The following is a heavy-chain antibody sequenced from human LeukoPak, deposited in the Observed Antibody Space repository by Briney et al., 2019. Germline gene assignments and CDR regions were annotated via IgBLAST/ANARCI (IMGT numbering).Heavy chain of an antibody. J-gene: IGHJ4*02. Sequence: PSETLSLTCTVSGGSISSGGYYWSWIRQHPGKGLEWIGYIYYSGSTYYNPSLKSRVTISVDTSKNQFSLQLNSVTAADTAVYYCASPAPYESSGYYKLWGQGILVTVSS. V-gene: IGHV4-31*03. CDR2: IYYSGST. CDR1: GGSISSGGYY. D-gene: IGHD3-22*01. CDR3: ASPAPYESSGYYKL.